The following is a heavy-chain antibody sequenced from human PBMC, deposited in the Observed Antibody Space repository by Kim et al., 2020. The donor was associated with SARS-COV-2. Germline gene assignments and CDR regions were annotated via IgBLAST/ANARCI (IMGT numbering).Heavy chain of an antibody. V-gene: IGHV3-9*01. CDR2: ISWNSGSI. CDR3: AKGLSTVTSYGMDV. J-gene: IGHJ6*02. D-gene: IGHD4-17*01. CDR1: GFSFDYYA. Sequence: GGSLRLSCAASGFSFDYYAMHWVRQVPGKGLEWVSGISWNSGSIAYADSVKGRFTVSRDNAKNSLYLQMDSLRPEDTAFYYCAKGLSTVTSYGMDVWGQGTTVTVSS.